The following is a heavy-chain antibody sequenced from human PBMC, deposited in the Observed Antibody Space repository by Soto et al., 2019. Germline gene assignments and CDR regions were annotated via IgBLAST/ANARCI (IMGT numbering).Heavy chain of an antibody. D-gene: IGHD3-10*01. CDR2: IKKDGSQK. V-gene: IGHV3-7*01. CDR1: GFTFSHYW. J-gene: IGHJ4*02. Sequence: EVQLVESGGDLVQPGGSLRLSCAASGFTFSHYWMTWVRQAPGKGLEWVANIKKDGSQKNYVDSVKGRFTVSRDNAKNPLYLQMNSLRAEVTAMYYGARSGSEVDYWGQGTLVIVSS. CDR3: ARSGSEVDY.